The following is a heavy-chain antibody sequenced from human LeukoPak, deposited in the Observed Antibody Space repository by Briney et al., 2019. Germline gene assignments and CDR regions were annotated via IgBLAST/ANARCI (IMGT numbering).Heavy chain of an antibody. CDR1: GGTFSSYA. CDR2: IIPICGTA. Sequence: SVKVSCKASGGTFSSYAISWVRQAPGQGLEWMGRIIPICGTANYAQKFQGRVTITTDESTSTAYMELSSLRSEDTAVYYCARVDVVALGGWFDPWGQGTLVTVSS. D-gene: IGHD2-2*01. CDR3: ARVDVVALGGWFDP. J-gene: IGHJ5*02. V-gene: IGHV1-69*05.